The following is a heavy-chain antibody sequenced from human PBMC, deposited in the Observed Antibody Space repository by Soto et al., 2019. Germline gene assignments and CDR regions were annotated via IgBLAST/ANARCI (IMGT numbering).Heavy chain of an antibody. J-gene: IGHJ6*02. V-gene: IGHV1-69*01. CDR1: GGIFSSYA. CDR2: IIPIFGTA. CDR3: AREYNWNSIYYGMDV. D-gene: IGHD1-7*01. Sequence: QVQLMQSGAEVKKPGSSVKVSCKASGGIFSSYAISWVQQAPGQGLKWMGGIIPIFGTANYAQKFQGRVTITADESTSTAYMELSSLRSEDTAVYYCAREYNWNSIYYGMDVWGQGTTVTVSS.